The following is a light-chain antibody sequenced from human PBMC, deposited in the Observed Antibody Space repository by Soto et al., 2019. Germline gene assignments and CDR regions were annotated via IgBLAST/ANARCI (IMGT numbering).Light chain of an antibody. CDR1: QSVTSTY. CDR3: QQYGGSPLT. J-gene: IGKJ4*01. CDR2: GAS. Sequence: EIVLTQSPGTLSLSPGERATLSCRASQSVTSTYLAWYQQKPGQAPRLLIYGASNRATGIPDRFTGSGSGTDFTLTISRLEPEAFAVYYCQQYGGSPLTFGGGTKVEIK. V-gene: IGKV3-20*01.